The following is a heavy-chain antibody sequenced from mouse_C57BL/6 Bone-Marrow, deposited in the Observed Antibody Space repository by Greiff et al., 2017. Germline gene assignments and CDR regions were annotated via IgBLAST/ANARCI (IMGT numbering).Heavy chain of an antibody. Sequence: EVMLVESGGGLVKPGGSLKLSCAASGFTFSDYGMHWVRQAPEKGLEWVAYISSGSSTIYYADTVKGRFTISRDTAKNTLFLQMTSLRSEDTAMYYCARRTYGSSFFDYWGQGTTLTVSS. J-gene: IGHJ2*01. CDR3: ARRTYGSSFFDY. CDR1: GFTFSDYG. CDR2: ISSGSSTI. D-gene: IGHD1-1*01. V-gene: IGHV5-17*01.